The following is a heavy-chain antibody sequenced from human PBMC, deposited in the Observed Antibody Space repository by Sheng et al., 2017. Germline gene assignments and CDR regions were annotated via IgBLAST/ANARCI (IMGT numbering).Heavy chain of an antibody. V-gene: IGHV1-69*13. CDR2: IFPIFGSA. Sequence: QVQLVQSGAEVKKPGASVKVSCKASGYTFTNYGLSWVRQAPGQGLEWMGGIFPIFGSANYAQKFQGRVTITADESTSTAYIELSSLRSEDTAVYYCARDAAAALDLWGQGTLVTVSS. CDR3: ARDAAAALDL. D-gene: IGHD6-13*01. J-gene: IGHJ5*02. CDR1: GYTFTNYG.